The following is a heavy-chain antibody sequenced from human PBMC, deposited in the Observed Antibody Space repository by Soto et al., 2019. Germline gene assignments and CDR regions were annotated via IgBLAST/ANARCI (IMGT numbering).Heavy chain of an antibody. Sequence: GGSLRLSCSASGFTFSSYAMHWVRQAPGKGLEYVSAISSNGGSTYYADSVKGRFTISRDNSKNTLYLQMSGLRAGDTAGYYCVKDLGTVTTVGMDVWGQGTTVTVSS. CDR3: VKDLGTVTTVGMDV. CDR1: GFTFSSYA. D-gene: IGHD4-17*01. CDR2: ISSNGGST. V-gene: IGHV3-64D*08. J-gene: IGHJ6*02.